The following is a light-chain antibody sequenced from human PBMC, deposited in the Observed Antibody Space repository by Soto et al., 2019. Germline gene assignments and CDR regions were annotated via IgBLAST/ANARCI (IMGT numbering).Light chain of an antibody. J-gene: IGKJ4*01. CDR3: QQYYSTPLT. CDR1: QSVLYSSNNKNY. Sequence: DIVMTQSQDSLAVSLGERATINCKSSQSVLYSSNNKNYLAWYQQKPGQPPKLLIYWASTRESGVPDRFSGRGSGTDFTLTISSLQADDVAVYYCQQYYSTPLTFGGGTKVEIK. V-gene: IGKV4-1*01. CDR2: WAS.